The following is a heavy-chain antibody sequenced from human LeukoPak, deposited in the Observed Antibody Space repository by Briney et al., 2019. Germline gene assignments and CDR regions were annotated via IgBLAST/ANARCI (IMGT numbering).Heavy chain of an antibody. CDR1: VYTFTRYD. CDR2: INPNSGNT. J-gene: IGHJ3*02. V-gene: IGHV1-8*01. Sequence: ASVKVSCKASVYTFTRYDINWVREATGQGREWMESINPNSGNTVYAQNLQRRLTMTRNTSISTAYMELSSLRSEDTAVYYCARGDRYFDWLLSLGSGSNAFDIWGQGTMVTVSS. D-gene: IGHD3-9*01. CDR3: ARGDRYFDWLLSLGSGSNAFDI.